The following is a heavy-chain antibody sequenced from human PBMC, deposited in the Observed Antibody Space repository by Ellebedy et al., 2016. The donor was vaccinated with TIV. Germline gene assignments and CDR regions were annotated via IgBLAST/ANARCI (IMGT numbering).Heavy chain of an antibody. V-gene: IGHV4-39*07. D-gene: IGHD3-10*01. CDR1: GGSISRSSYY. CDR3: ATFRGGNFDY. Sequence: SETLSLTCTVSGGSISRSSYYWGWIRQPPGKGLEWIGSIYYSGSTNYNPSLKSRVTISVDTSKNQFSLKLNSVTAADTAVYYCATFRGGNFDYWGQGILVTVSS. J-gene: IGHJ4*02. CDR2: IYYSGST.